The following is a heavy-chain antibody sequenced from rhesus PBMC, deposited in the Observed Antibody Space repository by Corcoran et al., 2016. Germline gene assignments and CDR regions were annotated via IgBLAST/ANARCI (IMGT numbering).Heavy chain of an antibody. D-gene: IGHD4-11*01. J-gene: IGHJ4*01. Sequence: EVHLVESGGGLAKPGGSLRLSCAASGFSFSDYYMSWVRQAPGKGLEWISGINSGGGSTYYADSVKGRFTISRENAKNTLYLQMNSLIPEDTALDYCATTISTSGSEYWGQGVLVTVSS. CDR1: GFSFSDYY. CDR2: INSGGGST. V-gene: IGHV3-178*01. CDR3: ATTISTSGSEY.